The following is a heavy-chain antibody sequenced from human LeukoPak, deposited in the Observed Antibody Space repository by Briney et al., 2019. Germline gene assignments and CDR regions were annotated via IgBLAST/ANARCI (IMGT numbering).Heavy chain of an antibody. CDR2: IYSSGST. Sequence: PSETLFLTCTVSGGSISSYSWSWIRQPAGKGLEWIGRIYSSGSTNYNPSLKSRVTMSVDTSKNQFSLKLSSVTAADTAVYYCAREATRSGSSDYYHFVYWGQGTLVTVSS. V-gene: IGHV4-4*07. CDR1: GGSISSYS. CDR3: AREATRSGSSDYYHFVY. J-gene: IGHJ4*02. D-gene: IGHD3-22*01.